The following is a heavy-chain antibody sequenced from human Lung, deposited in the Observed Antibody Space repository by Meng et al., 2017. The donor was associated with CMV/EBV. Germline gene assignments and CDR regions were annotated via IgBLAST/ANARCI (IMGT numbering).Heavy chain of an antibody. CDR2: IYYSGST. J-gene: IGHJ6*02. CDR1: GGSVSSGSYY. CDR3: ARDLDIGYGMDF. Sequence: LXCTVSGGSVSSGSYYWSWIRQPPGKGLEWIGYIYYSGSTNYNPSLKSRVTISVDTSKNQFSLKLSSLTAADTAVYYCARDLDIGYGMDFWGQGTTVTVSS. D-gene: IGHD2-15*01. V-gene: IGHV4-61*01.